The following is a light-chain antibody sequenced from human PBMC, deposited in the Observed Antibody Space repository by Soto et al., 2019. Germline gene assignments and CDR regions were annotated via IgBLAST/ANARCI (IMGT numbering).Light chain of an antibody. CDR1: QSVKNNY. Sequence: ETVLTQSPGTLSLSPGERATLSCRASQSVKNNYLRWYQQKPGQAPRLLIYAASGRATGIRDRFSGSGSGTDFTLTISRLEPEDCAVYYCQQYATSPRTFGQGTKVEIK. CDR3: QQYATSPRT. V-gene: IGKV3-20*01. J-gene: IGKJ1*01. CDR2: AAS.